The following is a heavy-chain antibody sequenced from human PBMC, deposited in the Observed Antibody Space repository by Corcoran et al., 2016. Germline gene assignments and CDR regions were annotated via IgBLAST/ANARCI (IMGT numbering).Heavy chain of an antibody. V-gene: IGHV1-46*01. Sequence: QVQLVQSGAEVKKPGASVKVSCKASGYTFTSYYMHWVRQAPGQGLEWMGIINPSGGNTRYAQKFQGRVTMTRDTSTSTVYKELSSLRSEDTAVYYCARGGYNWNYDHWFDPWGQGTLVTVSS. CDR3: ARGGYNWNYDHWFDP. CDR1: GYTFTSYY. CDR2: INPSGGNT. J-gene: IGHJ5*02. D-gene: IGHD1-7*01.